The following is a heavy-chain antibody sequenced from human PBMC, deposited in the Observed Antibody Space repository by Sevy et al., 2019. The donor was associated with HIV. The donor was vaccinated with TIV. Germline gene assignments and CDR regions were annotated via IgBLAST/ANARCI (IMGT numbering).Heavy chain of an antibody. CDR1: GFTFSSYW. CDR2: IKQDGSEK. V-gene: IGHV3-7*03. D-gene: IGHD6-6*01. J-gene: IGHJ4*02. Sequence: GGSLRLSCAASGFTFSSYWMSWVRQAPGKGLEWVANIKQDGSEKYYVDSVKGRFTISRDNAKNSLYLQMNSLRAEDTAVYYCARGGRRSSPSVLAAFDYWGQGTLVTVSS. CDR3: ARGGRRSSPSVLAAFDY.